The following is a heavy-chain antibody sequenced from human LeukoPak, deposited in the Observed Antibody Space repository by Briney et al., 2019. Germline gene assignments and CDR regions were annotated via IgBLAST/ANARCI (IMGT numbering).Heavy chain of an antibody. CDR2: ISGSGGST. CDR1: GFTFSSYA. D-gene: IGHD3-22*01. CDR3: ARGGRGSAAVVAPRSFDI. J-gene: IGHJ3*02. Sequence: GGSLRLSCAASGFTFSSYAMSWVRQAPGKGLEWVSAISGSGGSTYYADSVKDRFPISRDNSKNTLYLQMNSLRAEDTAVYYCARGGRGSAAVVAPRSFDIWGQGTMVTVSS. V-gene: IGHV3-23*01.